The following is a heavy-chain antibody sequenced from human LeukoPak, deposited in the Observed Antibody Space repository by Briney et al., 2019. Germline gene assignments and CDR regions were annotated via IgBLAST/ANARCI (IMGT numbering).Heavy chain of an antibody. D-gene: IGHD6-6*01. CDR3: VRDALAPRRDFDF. CDR1: GFTFSNHW. CDR2: IKTDGSST. Sequence: PGGSLRLSCAASGFTFSNHWMHWVRQAPGKGLEWVSRIKTDGSSTTYADSVKGRFTISRDNSKNTLYLQMNGLRAEDTAVYYCVRDALAPRRDFDFWGQGTLVTVSS. J-gene: IGHJ4*02. V-gene: IGHV3-74*01.